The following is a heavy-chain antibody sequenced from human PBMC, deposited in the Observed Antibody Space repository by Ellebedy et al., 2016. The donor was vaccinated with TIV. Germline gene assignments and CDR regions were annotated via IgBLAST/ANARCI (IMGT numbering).Heavy chain of an antibody. D-gene: IGHD3-9*01. J-gene: IGHJ6*02. CDR3: ASRQGETDILTGYLYYYYDMAV. CDR1: GGSVSSGSYY. CDR2: IYYSGST. Sequence: SETLSLTCTVSGGSVSSGSYYWSWIRQPPGKGLEWIGYIYYSGSTNYNPSLKSRVTISVDTSKNQFSLKLSSVTAADTAVYYCASRQGETDILTGYLYYYYDMAVWGQGTTVTVPS. V-gene: IGHV4-61*01.